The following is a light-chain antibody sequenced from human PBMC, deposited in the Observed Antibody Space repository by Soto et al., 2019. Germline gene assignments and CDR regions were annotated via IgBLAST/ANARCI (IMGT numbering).Light chain of an antibody. CDR1: SSNIGSNY. J-gene: IGLJ2*01. CDR3: AAWDDSLSAYVV. CDR2: RNN. Sequence: QSVLTQPPSASGTPGQRVTISCSGSSSNIGSNYVYWYQQFPGTAPKLLIYRNNQRPSGVPDRFSGSKSGTSASLAISGLRSEDEADHYCAAWDDSLSAYVVFGGGTKLTVL. V-gene: IGLV1-47*01.